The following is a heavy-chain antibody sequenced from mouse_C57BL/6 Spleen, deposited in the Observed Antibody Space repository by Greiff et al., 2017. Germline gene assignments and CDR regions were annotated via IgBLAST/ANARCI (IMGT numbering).Heavy chain of an antibody. CDR1: GYTFTSYW. CDR2: IDPSDSYT. D-gene: IGHD1-1*01. J-gene: IGHJ1*03. Sequence: QVQLQQPGAELVMPGASVKLSCKASGYTFTSYWMHWVKQRPGQGLEWIGEIDPSDSYTNYNQKFKGKSTLTVDKSSSTAYMQLSSLTSEDSAVYYCARWSSFAVVATRYFDVWGTGTTVTVSS. V-gene: IGHV1-69*01. CDR3: ARWSSFAVVATRYFDV.